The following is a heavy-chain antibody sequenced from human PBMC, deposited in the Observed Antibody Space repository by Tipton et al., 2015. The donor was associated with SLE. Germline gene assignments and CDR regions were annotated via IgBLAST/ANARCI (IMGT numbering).Heavy chain of an antibody. V-gene: IGHV4-59*08. CDR3: ARHSIAAAGFDY. J-gene: IGHJ4*02. Sequence: TLSLTCTVSGGSISSYYWSWIRQPPGKGLEWIGYIYYSGSTNYNPSLKGRVTISVDTSKNQFSLKLSSVTAADTAVYYCARHSIAAAGFDYWGQGTLVTVSS. CDR2: IYYSGST. CDR1: GGSISSYY. D-gene: IGHD6-13*01.